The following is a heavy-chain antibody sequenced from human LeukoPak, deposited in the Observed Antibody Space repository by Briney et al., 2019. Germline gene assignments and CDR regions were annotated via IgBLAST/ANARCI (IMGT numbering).Heavy chain of an antibody. CDR2: INHSGST. CDR1: GGSFSGYY. CDR3: ARGSGGTYMDV. V-gene: IGHV4-34*01. J-gene: IGHJ6*03. Sequence: PSETLSLTCAVYGGSFSGYYWSWIRQPPGKGLEWIGEINHSGSTNYSPSLKSRVTISVDTSKNQFSLKLSSVTAADTAVYYCARGSGGTYMDVWGKGTTVTVSS. D-gene: IGHD2-15*01.